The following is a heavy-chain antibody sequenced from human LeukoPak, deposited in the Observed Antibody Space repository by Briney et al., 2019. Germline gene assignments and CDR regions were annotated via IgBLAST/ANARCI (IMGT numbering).Heavy chain of an antibody. J-gene: IGHJ4*02. D-gene: IGHD6-19*01. CDR3: ARDPRQWLAGFDY. Sequence: GGSLRLSCAASGFTVSSHYMSWVRQAPGKGPEWVAVIWYDGTKKYYEDSVKGRFTISRDNSKNTLYLQMNSLRAEDTAVYYCARDPRQWLAGFDYWGQGTLVTVPS. V-gene: IGHV3-33*08. CDR1: GFTVSSHY. CDR2: IWYDGTKK.